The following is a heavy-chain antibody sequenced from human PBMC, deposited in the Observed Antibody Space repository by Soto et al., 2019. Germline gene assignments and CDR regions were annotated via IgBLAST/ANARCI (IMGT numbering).Heavy chain of an antibody. Sequence: EAQVLESGGGLAQPGGSLRLSCATSGFTFSGYAMSWGRQTPGKGLEWVSGISASGENTYYADSVEGRFIISRDNSKNTLYLHMNSLRAEDTAVYFCGNSAGNVSAPEPSGYWGRGTLVTVSS. J-gene: IGHJ4*02. D-gene: IGHD2-2*01. CDR2: ISASGENT. V-gene: IGHV3-23*01. CDR1: GFTFSGYA. CDR3: GNSAGNVSAPEPSGY.